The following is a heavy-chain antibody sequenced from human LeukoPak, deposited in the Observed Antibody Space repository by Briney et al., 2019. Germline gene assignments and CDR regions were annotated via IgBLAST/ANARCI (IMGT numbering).Heavy chain of an antibody. V-gene: IGHV3-30*02. J-gene: IGHJ4*02. D-gene: IGHD3-22*01. CDR2: IRYDGSNK. Sequence: GGSLRLTCAASGFTFSSYGMHWVRQAPGKGLEWVAFIRYDGSNKYYADSVKGRFTISRDNSKNTLYLQMNSLRAEDTAVYYCARDDGGYIDYWGQGTLVTVSS. CDR1: GFTFSSYG. CDR3: ARDDGGYIDY.